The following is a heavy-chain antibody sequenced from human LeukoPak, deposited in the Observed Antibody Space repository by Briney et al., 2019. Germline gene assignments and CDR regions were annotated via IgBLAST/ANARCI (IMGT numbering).Heavy chain of an antibody. CDR1: GFTFSNYA. CDR2: ICQSGSDT. CDR3: AKSFGPGSFFDY. D-gene: IGHD3-10*01. Sequence: GGSLRLSCAASGFTFSNYAMSWVRQSPGKGLEWVSAICQSGSDTYYVDSVKGRFSISRDNSKSTLFLQIYRLRAEDTAVYYCAKSFGPGSFFDYWGPGTQVTVSS. J-gene: IGHJ4*02. V-gene: IGHV3-23*01.